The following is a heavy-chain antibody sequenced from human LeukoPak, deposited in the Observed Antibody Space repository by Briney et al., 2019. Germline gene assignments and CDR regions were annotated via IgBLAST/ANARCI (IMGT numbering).Heavy chain of an antibody. D-gene: IGHD3/OR15-3a*01. J-gene: IGHJ4*02. CDR3: ARGKKRSWTRPYYFDY. CDR2: INSDGSST. V-gene: IGHV3-74*01. CDR1: GFTFSSYW. Sequence: PGGSLRLSCAASGFTFSSYWMHWVRQAPGKGLVWVSRINSDGSSTSYADSVKGRFTISRDNAKNTLYLQMNSLRAEDTAAYYCARGKKRSWTRPYYFDYWGQGTLVTVSS.